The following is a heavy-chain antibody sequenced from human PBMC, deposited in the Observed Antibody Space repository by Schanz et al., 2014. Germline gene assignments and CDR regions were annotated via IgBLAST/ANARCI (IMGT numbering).Heavy chain of an antibody. Sequence: EVQLVESGGGLVKPGGSLRLSCVTSGFTFGAYTMNWVRQAPGKGLEWVSSISSRSSYIYYTDSVKGRFTISRDNSKNTLYLQMSSLRGEDTAVYYCARGRSGVRPGYYYYAMDVWGQGTTVTVSS. J-gene: IGHJ6*02. CDR1: GFTFGAYT. D-gene: IGHD3-10*01. CDR2: ISSRSSYI. CDR3: ARGRSGVRPGYYYYAMDV. V-gene: IGHV3-21*04.